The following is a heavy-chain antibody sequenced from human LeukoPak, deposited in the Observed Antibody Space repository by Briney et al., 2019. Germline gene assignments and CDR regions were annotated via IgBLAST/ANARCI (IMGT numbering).Heavy chain of an antibody. D-gene: IGHD3-22*01. Sequence: SGTLSLTCAVSGGSISSSNWWSWVRQPPGKGLEWIGEIFHDGSTNCNPSLKSRVTISVDKSKNQFSLKLSSVTAADTAVYYCAGDYYDSSGPDYWGQGTLVTVSS. CDR1: GGSISSSNW. J-gene: IGHJ4*02. V-gene: IGHV4-4*02. CDR2: IFHDGST. CDR3: AGDYYDSSGPDY.